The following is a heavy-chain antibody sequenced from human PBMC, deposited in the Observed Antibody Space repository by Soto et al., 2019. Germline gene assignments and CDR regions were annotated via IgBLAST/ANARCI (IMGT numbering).Heavy chain of an antibody. CDR2: INHSGST. V-gene: IGHV4-34*01. D-gene: IGHD4-4*01. CDR1: GGSFSGYY. J-gene: IGHJ6*02. CDR3: ASPFYDYKHYYGMDV. Sequence: PSETLSLTCAVYGGSFSGYYWSWIRQPPGKGLEWIGEINHSGSTNYNPSLKSRVTISVDTSKNQFSLKLSSVTAADTAVYYCASPFYDYKHYYGMDVWGQGTTVTAP.